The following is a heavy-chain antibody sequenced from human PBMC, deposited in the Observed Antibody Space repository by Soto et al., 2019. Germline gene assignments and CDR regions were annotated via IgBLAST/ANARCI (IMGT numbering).Heavy chain of an antibody. CDR3: ARSQGSSTSLEIYYYYYYGMDV. CDR2: IIPISGTA. J-gene: IGHJ6*02. CDR1: GGTFGSYA. V-gene: IGHV1-69*01. Sequence: QVQLVQSGAEVKKPGSSVKVSCKASGGTFGSYAISWVRQAPGQGLEWMGGIIPISGTANYAQKFQGRVTINADESTSTAYMELSSLRSEDTAVYYCARSQGSSTSLEIYYYYYYGMDVWGQGTTVTVSS. D-gene: IGHD2-2*01.